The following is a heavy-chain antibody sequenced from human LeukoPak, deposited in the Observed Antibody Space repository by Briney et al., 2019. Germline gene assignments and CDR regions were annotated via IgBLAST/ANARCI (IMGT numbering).Heavy chain of an antibody. D-gene: IGHD3-22*01. V-gene: IGHV3-74*01. CDR3: ARDFSPNYDSSGYYYELSAFDI. CDR1: GFTSSSYW. Sequence: GGSLRLSCAASGFTSSSYWMHWVRQAPGKGLVWVSRINSDGSSTSYADSVKGRFTISRDNAKNTLYLQMNSLRAEDTAVYYCARDFSPNYDSSGYYYELSAFDIWGQGTMVTVSS. J-gene: IGHJ3*02. CDR2: INSDGSST.